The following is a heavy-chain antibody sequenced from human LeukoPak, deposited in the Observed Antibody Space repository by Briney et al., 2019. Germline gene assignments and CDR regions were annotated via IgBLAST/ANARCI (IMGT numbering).Heavy chain of an antibody. CDR3: ARGRYSSSINSMDV. Sequence: SVKVSCKASGGTFSSYAISWVRQAPGQGLEWMGGIIPIFGTANYAQKFQGRVTITADESTSTAYMELSSLRSEDTAMYYCARGRYSSSINSMDVWGQGTTVTVSS. D-gene: IGHD6-6*01. J-gene: IGHJ6*02. CDR2: IIPIFGTA. V-gene: IGHV1-69*01. CDR1: GGTFSSYA.